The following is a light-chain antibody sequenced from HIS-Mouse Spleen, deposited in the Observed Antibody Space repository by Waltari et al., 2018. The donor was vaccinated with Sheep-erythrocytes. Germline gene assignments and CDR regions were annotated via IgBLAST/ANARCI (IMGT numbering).Light chain of an antibody. CDR2: DVS. V-gene: IGLV2-11*01. CDR1: SSDVGGYNC. J-gene: IGLJ2*01. CDR3: CSYAGSYTVV. Sequence: QSALTQPRSVSGSPGQSVTISCTGTSSDVGGYNCVSWYQPHPGKAPKLMIYDVSKRPSGVPDRFSGSKSGNTASLTISGLQAEDEADYYCCSYAGSYTVVFGGGTKLTVL.